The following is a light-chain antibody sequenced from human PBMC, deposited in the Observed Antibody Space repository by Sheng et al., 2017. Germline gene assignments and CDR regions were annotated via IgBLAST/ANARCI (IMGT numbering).Light chain of an antibody. V-gene: IGKV3-20*01. CDR2: GTS. CDR1: QSVNSIF. J-gene: IGKJ4*01. Sequence: EIVLTQSPATLSLSPGERATLSCRASQSVNSIFLAWYQQKPGQPPRLLIYGTSSRATGIPDRFSGSGSGTDFTLTISRLEPEDFATYFCQQYGTSPKLSFGGGTKVEIK. CDR3: QQYGTSPKLS.